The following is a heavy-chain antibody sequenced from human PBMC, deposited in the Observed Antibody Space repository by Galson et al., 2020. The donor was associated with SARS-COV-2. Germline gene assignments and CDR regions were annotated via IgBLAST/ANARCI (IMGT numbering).Heavy chain of an antibody. CDR2: IYSSGNT. Sequence: SETLSLTCSVSGGSITSASYFWNWIRQPAGKGLEWIGRIYSSGNTNYNPSLKSRVTISMDTSKNQFSLNLNSVTAADTAIYYCARGVAYWGQGSLVIVSS. CDR1: GGSITSASYF. V-gene: IGHV4-61*02. J-gene: IGHJ4*02. D-gene: IGHD3-10*01. CDR3: ARGVAY.